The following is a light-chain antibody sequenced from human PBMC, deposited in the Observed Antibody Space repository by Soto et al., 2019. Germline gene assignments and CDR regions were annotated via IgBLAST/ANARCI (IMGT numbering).Light chain of an antibody. CDR2: GAS. CDR1: QSVSSY. Sequence: EIVMTQSPATLAVSPGDTATLSCRASQSVSSYLAWYQQKPGQAPRLLIYGASSRATGIPDRFSGSGSGTDFTLTISGLQSEDFAVYYCQQYVSSWTFGQGTKVDIK. J-gene: IGKJ1*01. V-gene: IGKV3D-15*01. CDR3: QQYVSSWT.